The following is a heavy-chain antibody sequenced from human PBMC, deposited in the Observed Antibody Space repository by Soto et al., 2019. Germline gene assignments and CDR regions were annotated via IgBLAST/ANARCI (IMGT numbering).Heavy chain of an antibody. D-gene: IGHD6-19*01. V-gene: IGHV1-69*01. Sequence: QVQLVQSGAEVKKPGSSVKVSCKASGGTFSNYAISWVRQAPGQGLEWMGGIIPIFGTANNPQKFQGRVTVTADESTSTAYMELSSLTSEDTAVYFCAIDGIGIAVAGTYNGMDVWGRGNAVSVSS. J-gene: IGHJ6*04. CDR3: AIDGIGIAVAGTYNGMDV. CDR2: IIPIFGTA. CDR1: GGTFSNYA.